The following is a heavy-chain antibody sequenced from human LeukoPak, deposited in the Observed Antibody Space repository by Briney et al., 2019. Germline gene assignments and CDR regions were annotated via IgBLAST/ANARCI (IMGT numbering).Heavy chain of an antibody. D-gene: IGHD6-19*01. J-gene: IGHJ3*02. CDR3: TRISVAGTGDAFDI. CDR1: GFTFGDYA. Sequence: PGGSLRLSCTASGFTFGDYAMSWVRQAPGKGLEWVGFIRRQAYGGTTEYAASVKGRFTISRDDSKSIAYLQMNSLKTEDTAVHYCTRISVAGTGDAFDIWGQGTMVTVSS. V-gene: IGHV3-49*04. CDR2: IRRQAYGGTT.